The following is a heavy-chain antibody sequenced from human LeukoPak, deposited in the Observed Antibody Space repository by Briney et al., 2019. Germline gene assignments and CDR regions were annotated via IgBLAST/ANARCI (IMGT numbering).Heavy chain of an antibody. CDR2: IIPIFGTA. J-gene: IGHJ3*02. CDR1: GGTFSSYA. D-gene: IGHD3-22*01. V-gene: IGHV1-69*01. CDR3: AREDSSGYPSAFDI. Sequence: SVKVSCKASGGTFSSYAISWVRQAPGQGLEWMGGIIPIFGTANYAQKFQGRVTITADESTSTAYMELSSLRSEDTAVYYCAREDSSGYPSAFDIWGQGTMVTVSP.